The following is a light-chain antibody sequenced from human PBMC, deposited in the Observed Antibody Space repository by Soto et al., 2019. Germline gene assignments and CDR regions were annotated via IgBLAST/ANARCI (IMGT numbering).Light chain of an antibody. CDR2: EVS. CDR1: SSDVVGYTY. V-gene: IGLV2-11*01. Sequence: QSVLTQPRSVSGSPGQSVTISCTGTSSDVVGYTYVSLYQQHPCKAPKLMIYEVSQRPSGVPDRFSGSKSGNTASLTISGLRAEDEAGDSVCSYAGSSVVFGGGTKVTVL. CDR3: CSYAGSSVV. J-gene: IGLJ2*01.